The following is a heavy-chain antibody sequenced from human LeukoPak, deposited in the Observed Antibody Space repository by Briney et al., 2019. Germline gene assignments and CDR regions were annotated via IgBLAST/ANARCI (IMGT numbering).Heavy chain of an antibody. CDR2: INSDGSST. Sequence: GGSLRLSCAASGFTFSSYWMPWVRQAPGKGPVWVSRINSDGSSTSYADSVKGRFTISRDNAKNTLYLQMNSLRAEDTAVYYCARVVAAAAAWFDPWGQGTLVTVSS. J-gene: IGHJ5*02. CDR3: ARVVAAAAAWFDP. V-gene: IGHV3-74*01. CDR1: GFTFSSYW. D-gene: IGHD6-13*01.